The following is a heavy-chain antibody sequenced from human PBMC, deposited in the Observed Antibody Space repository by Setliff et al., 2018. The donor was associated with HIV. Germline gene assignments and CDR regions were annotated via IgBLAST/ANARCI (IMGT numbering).Heavy chain of an antibody. CDR1: GGSISSGGYY. CDR3: ARGGLGVVTSFDS. D-gene: IGHD3-3*01. Sequence: SETLSLTCTVSGGSISSGGYYWGWIRQHPGKGLEWIGYIHYSGNTYNNPSLNSRISISVDMSKNKFSLKLSSLTAADTAVYYCARGGLGVVTSFDSWGPGTLVTVS. V-gene: IGHV4-31*03. J-gene: IGHJ4*02. CDR2: IHYSGNT.